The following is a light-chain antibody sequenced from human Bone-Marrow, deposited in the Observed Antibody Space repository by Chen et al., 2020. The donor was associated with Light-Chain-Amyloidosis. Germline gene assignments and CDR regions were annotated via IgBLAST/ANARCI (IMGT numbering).Light chain of an antibody. V-gene: IGKV3-11*01. J-gene: IGKJ3*01. Sequence: EIVLTQSPATLSLSPGERATLSCRASQSVSSYLAWYQQKPGQAPRLLIYDASNRATGIPARFSGRGSGTDFTLTISSLATEDFAGYYCQQRSNWPITYGPGTKVDIK. CDR1: QSVSSY. CDR2: DAS. CDR3: QQRSNWPIT.